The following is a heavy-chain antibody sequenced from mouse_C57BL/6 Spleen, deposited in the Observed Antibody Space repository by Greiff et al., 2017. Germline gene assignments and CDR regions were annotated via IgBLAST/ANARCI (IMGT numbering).Heavy chain of an antibody. CDR1: GYTFTSYG. J-gene: IGHJ1*03. V-gene: IGHV1-81*01. CDR2: IYPRSGNT. Sequence: VKLQESGAELARPGASVKLSCKASGYTFTSYGISWVKQRTGQGLEWIGEIYPRSGNTYYNEKFKGKATLTADKSSSTAYMELRSLTSEDSAVYFCARFLNYYGSSSYWYFDVWGTGTTVTVSS. D-gene: IGHD1-1*01. CDR3: ARFLNYYGSSSYWYFDV.